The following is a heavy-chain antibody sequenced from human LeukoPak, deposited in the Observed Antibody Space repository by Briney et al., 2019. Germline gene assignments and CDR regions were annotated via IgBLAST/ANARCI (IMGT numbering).Heavy chain of an antibody. Sequence: SETRSLTWPVSGGSISSYYWSWIRQPAGNGLEWIGRIYTSVRTNYNPSLKSRVNMSVDTSKNQCSLKLSSVTAADTAVYYCARGGGYSSGWYTYYYYGMDVWGQGTTVTVSS. CDR1: GGSISSYY. CDR2: IYTSVRT. D-gene: IGHD6-19*01. J-gene: IGHJ6*02. CDR3: ARGGGYSSGWYTYYYYGMDV. V-gene: IGHV4-4*07.